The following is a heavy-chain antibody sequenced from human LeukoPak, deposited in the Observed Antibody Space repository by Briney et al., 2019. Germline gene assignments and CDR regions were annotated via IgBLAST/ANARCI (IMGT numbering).Heavy chain of an antibody. V-gene: IGHV3-7*01. CDR2: IKQDGSDK. Sequence: GGSLRLSCPTSGFNFYTYWMSWVRQAPGRGLEWVANIKQDGSDKYYVDSVKGRFTVSRDNAYSSLYLQMNNLRAEDTALYYCARGDGSSSGLYFDSWGQGILVTVSS. CDR3: ARGDGSSSGLYFDS. CDR1: GFNFYTYW. D-gene: IGHD6-6*01. J-gene: IGHJ4*02.